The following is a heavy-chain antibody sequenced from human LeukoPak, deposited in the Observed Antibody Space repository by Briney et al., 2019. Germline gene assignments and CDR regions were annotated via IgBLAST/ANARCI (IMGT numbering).Heavy chain of an antibody. CDR2: IYTGGTT. V-gene: IGHV4-4*09. J-gene: IGHJ4*02. D-gene: IGHD3-22*01. CDR3: ARADYDSSAYYYNFDY. CDR1: GASISSHF. Sequence: SETLSLTCTVSGASISSHFWSWIRQAPGKGPQWIGYIYTGGTTNNNPSLKSRVIISTDTSKNQFSLMLSSVTAADTAVYYCARADYDSSAYYYNFDYWGQGTLVTVSS.